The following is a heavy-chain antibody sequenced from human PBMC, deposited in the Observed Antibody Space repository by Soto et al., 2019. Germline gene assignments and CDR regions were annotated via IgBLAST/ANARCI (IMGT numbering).Heavy chain of an antibody. CDR2: INHSGTT. Sequence: SETLSLTCAVYGGSFSGYYWSWIRQPPGRGLEWIGEINHSGTTNNNPSLKSRVTISVDTSKNQFSLKLSSVTAADTAVYYCARDQLLYYYYGMDVWGQGTTVTVSS. V-gene: IGHV4-34*01. J-gene: IGHJ6*02. CDR1: GGSFSGYY. CDR3: ARDQLLYYYYGMDV. D-gene: IGHD2-2*01.